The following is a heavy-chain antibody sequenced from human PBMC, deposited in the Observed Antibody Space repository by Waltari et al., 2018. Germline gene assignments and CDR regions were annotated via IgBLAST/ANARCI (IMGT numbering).Heavy chain of an antibody. J-gene: IGHJ5*02. V-gene: IGHV4-59*01. CDR2: IYYSGST. CDR3: AREPVLSGSNWFDP. Sequence: QVQLQESGPGLVKPSETLSLPCTVSGGSLSSYYRTGIRQPPGKGLEWIGYIYYSGSTNYNPSLKSRVTISVDTSKNQFSLKLSSVTAADTAVYYCAREPVLSGSNWFDPWGQGTLVTVSS. CDR1: GGSLSSYY. D-gene: IGHD2-15*01.